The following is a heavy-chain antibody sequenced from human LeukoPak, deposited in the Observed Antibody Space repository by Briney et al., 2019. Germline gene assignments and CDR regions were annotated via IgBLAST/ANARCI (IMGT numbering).Heavy chain of an antibody. J-gene: IGHJ3*02. CDR1: GYSFTSYW. CDR3: ARQIDSSGYSDARGAFDI. D-gene: IGHD3-22*01. Sequence: GESLKISCKGSGYSFTSYWIGWVRQMPGKGLEWMGIIYPGDSDTRYSPSFQGQVTISADKSISTAYLQWSSLKASDTAMYYCARQIDSSGYSDARGAFDIWGQGTMVTVSS. V-gene: IGHV5-51*01. CDR2: IYPGDSDT.